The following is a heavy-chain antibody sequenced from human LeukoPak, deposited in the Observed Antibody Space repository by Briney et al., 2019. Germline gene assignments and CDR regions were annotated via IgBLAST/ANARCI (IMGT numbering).Heavy chain of an antibody. D-gene: IGHD5-24*01. J-gene: IGHJ4*02. Sequence: SQTLSLTCTVSGGSISSPSYYWSWISQHPGKGLEWIGYIYYSGSTFYNPSLKSRLTISVDTSENQFSLNLNSVTAADTAVYYCASASAGYNFDYWGQGTLVTVSS. CDR3: ASASAGYNFDY. CDR1: GGSISSPSYY. V-gene: IGHV4-31*03. CDR2: IYYSGST.